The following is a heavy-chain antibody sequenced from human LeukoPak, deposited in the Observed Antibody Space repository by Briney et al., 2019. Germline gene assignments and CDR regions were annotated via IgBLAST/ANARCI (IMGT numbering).Heavy chain of an antibody. CDR2: ISYDGSNK. CDR3: ARAARMVAFDY. D-gene: IGHD4/OR15-4a*01. CDR1: GFTFSSYA. Sequence: PGRSLRLSCAASGFTFSSYAMHWVRQAPGKGLEWVAVISYDGSNKYYADSVKGRFTISRDNSKNTLYLQMNSLRAEDTAVYYCARAARMVAFDYWGQGTLVTVSS. V-gene: IGHV3-30-3*01. J-gene: IGHJ4*02.